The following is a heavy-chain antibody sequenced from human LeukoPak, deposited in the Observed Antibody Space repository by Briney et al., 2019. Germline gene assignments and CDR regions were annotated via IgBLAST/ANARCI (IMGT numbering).Heavy chain of an antibody. CDR2: SYSGGSS. Sequence: GGSLRLSCAASGFTVSSNYMSWVRQAPGKGLEWVSVSYSGGSSYYADSVKGRLTISRDNSKNTLYLQMNSLRAEDTAVYFCAREEHYRRYFALWGRGTLVTVSS. CDR3: AREEHYRRYFAL. J-gene: IGHJ2*01. D-gene: IGHD3-16*02. CDR1: GFTVSSNY. V-gene: IGHV3-53*01.